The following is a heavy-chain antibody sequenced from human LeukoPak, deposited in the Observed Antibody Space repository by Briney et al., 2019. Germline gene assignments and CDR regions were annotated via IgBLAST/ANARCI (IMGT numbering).Heavy chain of an antibody. Sequence: VKDSFMSTGWIDTRSFIHGLGQPGAQGVAWMGFISLKSGCTNYPHNFYGRVTMTRETSITTAYMELSRLTSDDTAVYYCASADPIDYWGPGTLVTVSS. CDR1: GWIDTRSF. CDR3: ASADPIDY. J-gene: IGHJ4*02. V-gene: IGHV1-2*02. CDR2: ISLKSGCT.